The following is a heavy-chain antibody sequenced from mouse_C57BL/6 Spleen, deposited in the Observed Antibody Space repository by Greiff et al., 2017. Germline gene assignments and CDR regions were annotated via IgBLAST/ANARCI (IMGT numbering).Heavy chain of an antibody. J-gene: IGHJ4*01. CDR3: ARSKIDGYSSMDY. V-gene: IGHV1-82*01. CDR1: GYAFSSSW. Sequence: VQLQQSGPELVKPGASVKISCKASGYAFSSSWMNWVKQRPGQGLEWIGRIYPGDGDTNYNGKFKGKATLTADKSSSTAYMQLSSLTSEDSAVYFCARSKIDGYSSMDYWGQGTSVTVSS. CDR2: IYPGDGDT. D-gene: IGHD2-3*01.